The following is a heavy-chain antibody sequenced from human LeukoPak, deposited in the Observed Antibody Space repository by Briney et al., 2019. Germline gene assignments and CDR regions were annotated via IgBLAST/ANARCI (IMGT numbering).Heavy chain of an antibody. D-gene: IGHD3-22*01. CDR3: ARGDSSAYYPCWAFPI. V-gene: IGHV3-74*01. J-gene: IGHJ3*02. CDR1: GFTFSSFW. CDR2: INTDGSST. Sequence: GGSLRLSCAASGFTFSSFWMHWVRQAPGKGLVWVSRINTDGSSTNYADSVKGRFTISRDNAKNTLYLQMNSLRAEDTAVYYCARGDSSAYYPCWAFPIWGQGTMVTVSS.